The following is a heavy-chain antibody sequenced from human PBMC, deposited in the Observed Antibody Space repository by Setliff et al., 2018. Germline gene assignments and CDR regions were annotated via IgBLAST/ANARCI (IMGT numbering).Heavy chain of an antibody. D-gene: IGHD2-2*01. CDR3: ARDGFEIVVVPAAIYYYYYMDV. V-gene: IGHV1-46*01. CDR1: GYTFTSYY. J-gene: IGHJ6*03. Sequence: GASVKVSCKASGYTFTSYYMHLVRQAPGQGLEWMGIINPSGGSTSYAQKFQGRVTMTRDTSTSTVYMELSSLRSEDTAVYYCARDGFEIVVVPAAIYYYYYMDVWGKGTTVTVSS. CDR2: INPSGGST.